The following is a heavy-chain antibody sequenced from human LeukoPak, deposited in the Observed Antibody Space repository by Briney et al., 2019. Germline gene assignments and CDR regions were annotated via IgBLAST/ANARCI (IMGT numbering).Heavy chain of an antibody. CDR2: INPNSGGT. CDR1: GYTFTGYY. J-gene: IGHJ3*02. V-gene: IGHV1-2*02. Sequence: ASVKVSCKASGYTFTGYYMHWVRQAPGQGLEWMGWINPNSGGTNYAQKFQGRVTMTRDTSISTAYMELSRLRSEDTAVYYCARGRYYYDSSGTDAFDIWGQGTMVTVSS. CDR3: ARGRYYYDSSGTDAFDI. D-gene: IGHD3-22*01.